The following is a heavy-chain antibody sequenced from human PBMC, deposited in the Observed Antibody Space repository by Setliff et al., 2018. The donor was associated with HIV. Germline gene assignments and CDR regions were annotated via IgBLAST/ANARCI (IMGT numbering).Heavy chain of an antibody. D-gene: IGHD3-3*01. CDR1: GFTFNNYN. CDR3: AKDYTLTFWEYNWFDV. Sequence: GGSLRLSCAASGFTFNNYNMNWVRQAPGKGLEWVSSISSSGSYIHYADSVKGRFRISRDNAQNSVFLFLSGLRAEDTAIYYCAKDYTLTFWEYNWFDVWGQGTLVTVSS. CDR2: ISSSGSYI. V-gene: IGHV3-21*01. J-gene: IGHJ5*02.